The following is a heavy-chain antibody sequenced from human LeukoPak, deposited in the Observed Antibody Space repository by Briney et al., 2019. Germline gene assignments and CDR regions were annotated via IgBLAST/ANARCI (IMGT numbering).Heavy chain of an antibody. Sequence: PSETLSLTCTVSGGSISSYYWSWIRQPAGKGLEWIGRIYTSVSITYNPSLKSRVSMSVDTSENQFSLKLSSVTAADTAVYYCARDSGTTGEVKFDPWGQGTLVTVSS. CDR1: GGSISSYY. CDR2: IYTSVSI. V-gene: IGHV4-4*07. D-gene: IGHD3-10*01. CDR3: ARDSGTTGEVKFDP. J-gene: IGHJ5*02.